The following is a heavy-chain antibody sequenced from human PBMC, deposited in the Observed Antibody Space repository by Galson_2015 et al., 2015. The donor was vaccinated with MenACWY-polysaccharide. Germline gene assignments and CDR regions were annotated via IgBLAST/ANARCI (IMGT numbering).Heavy chain of an antibody. V-gene: IGHV3-23*01. J-gene: IGHJ4*02. CDR1: GFTFSSYA. CDR2: ISGSGGST. Sequence: SLRLSCAASGFTFSSYAMSWVRQAPGKGLEWVSAISGSGGSTYYADSVKGRFTISRDNSKNTLYLQMNSLRAEDTAVYYCAKAVRGGLLRQVLHYFDYWGQGALVTVSS. D-gene: IGHD1-26*01. CDR3: AKAVRGGLLRQVLHYFDY.